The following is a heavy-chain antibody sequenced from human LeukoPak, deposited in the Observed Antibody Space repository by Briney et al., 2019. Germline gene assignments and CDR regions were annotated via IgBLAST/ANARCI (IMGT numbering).Heavy chain of an antibody. Sequence: QPGRSLRLSCAASGFTFSSYGMNWARQVPGKGLEWVASINHNGNVNYYVDSVKGRFTISRDNAKNSLYLQMSNLRAEDTAVYFCARGGGLDVWGQGATVTVSS. J-gene: IGHJ6*02. V-gene: IGHV3-7*03. CDR3: ARGGGLDV. D-gene: IGHD3-16*01. CDR1: GFTFSSYG. CDR2: INHNGNVN.